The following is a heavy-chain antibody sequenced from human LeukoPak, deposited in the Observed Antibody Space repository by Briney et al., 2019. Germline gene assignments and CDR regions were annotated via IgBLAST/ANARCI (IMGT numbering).Heavy chain of an antibody. CDR3: ARRSGLRRFEYSSSSGYY. D-gene: IGHD6-6*01. CDR1: GGSISSSY. V-gene: IGHV4-59*12. CDR2: IYYTGST. J-gene: IGHJ4*02. Sequence: PSETLSLTCTVSGGSISSSYWSWIRQPPGKGLEWIWYIYYTGSTNYNPSLKSRVTISVDTSKNQFSLKLSSVTAADTAVYYCARRSGLRRFEYSSSSGYYWGQGTLVTVSS.